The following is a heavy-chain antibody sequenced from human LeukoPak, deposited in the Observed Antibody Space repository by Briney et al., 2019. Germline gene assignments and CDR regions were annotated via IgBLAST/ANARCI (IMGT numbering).Heavy chain of an antibody. J-gene: IGHJ4*02. Sequence: ASVKLSCEASGGTFSSYAISGVRQAPGQGREWMGGIIPIFGTANYAQKFQGRVTITTDESTSTAYMELSSLRSEDTAVYYCARGFLGNGYNICYFDYWGQGTLVTVSS. CDR1: GGTFSSYA. CDR3: ARGFLGNGYNICYFDY. V-gene: IGHV1-69*05. CDR2: IIPIFGTA. D-gene: IGHD5-24*01.